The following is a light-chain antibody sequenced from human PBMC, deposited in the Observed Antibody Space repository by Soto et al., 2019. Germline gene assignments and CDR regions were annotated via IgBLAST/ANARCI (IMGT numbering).Light chain of an antibody. V-gene: IGLV3-21*04. J-gene: IGLJ2*01. Sequence: SYELTQPPSVSVAPGKTAIITCEGINIGSKSVHWYQQKPGQAPVLVISFDRDRPSGIPERISGSNPGNTATLTISGVEAPDEADYYCHVWDSHSDQVVFGGGTKLTVL. CDR1: NIGSKS. CDR2: FDR. CDR3: HVWDSHSDQVV.